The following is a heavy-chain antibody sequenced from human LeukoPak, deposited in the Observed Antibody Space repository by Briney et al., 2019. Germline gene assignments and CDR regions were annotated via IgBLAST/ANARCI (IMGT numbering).Heavy chain of an antibody. CDR2: LSFDGSNE. Sequence: GGSLRLSCAASGFTFSSYGMHWVRQSPGRGLEWVSFLSFDGSNEFYADSLKGRFTISRDNSKDTLYLQLDSLRAEDTALYYCAREEHDYVWGSYRYYYYYGIDVWGQGTTVTVSS. V-gene: IGHV3-30*03. J-gene: IGHJ6*02. CDR3: AREEHDYVWGSYRYYYYYGIDV. CDR1: GFTFSSYG. D-gene: IGHD3-16*02.